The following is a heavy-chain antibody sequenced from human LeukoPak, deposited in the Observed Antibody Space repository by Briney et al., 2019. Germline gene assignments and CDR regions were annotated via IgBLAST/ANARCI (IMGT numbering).Heavy chain of an antibody. CDR2: IYYSGST. V-gene: IGHV4-59*01. CDR1: GGSISGYY. J-gene: IGHJ4*02. D-gene: IGHD1-1*01. CDR3: ARGRYTFDY. Sequence: SETLSLTCTVSGGSISGYYWTWIRQPPGKGLEYIEYIYYSGSTNHNPSLKSRVTISVDTSKNQFSLKLSSVTAADTAVYYCARGRYTFDYWGQGTLVTVSS.